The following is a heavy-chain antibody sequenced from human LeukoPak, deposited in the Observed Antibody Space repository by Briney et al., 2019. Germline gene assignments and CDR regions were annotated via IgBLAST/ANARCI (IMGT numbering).Heavy chain of an antibody. Sequence: ASVKVSCKASGYTFTSYYMHWVRQAPGQGLEWMGIINPSGGSTSYAQKFQGRVTMTRDTSTGTVYMELSSLRSGDTAVYYCARVRQKYYDILTFDYWGQGTLVTVSS. J-gene: IGHJ4*02. CDR1: GYTFTSYY. CDR2: INPSGGST. D-gene: IGHD3-9*01. V-gene: IGHV1-46*01. CDR3: ARVRQKYYDILTFDY.